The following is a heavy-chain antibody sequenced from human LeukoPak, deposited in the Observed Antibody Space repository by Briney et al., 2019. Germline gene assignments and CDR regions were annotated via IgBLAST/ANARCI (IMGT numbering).Heavy chain of an antibody. J-gene: IGHJ6*03. CDR1: GFTFDDYG. Sequence: PGGSLRLSCAASGFTFDDYGMSWVRQAPGKGLEWVSGINWNGGSTGYADSVKGRFTISRDNAKNTLYLQMNSLRAEDTAVYYCARDSSSYYYYYYMDVWGKGTTVTVSS. CDR3: ARDSSSYYYYYYMDV. D-gene: IGHD6-6*01. V-gene: IGHV3-20*04. CDR2: INWNGGST.